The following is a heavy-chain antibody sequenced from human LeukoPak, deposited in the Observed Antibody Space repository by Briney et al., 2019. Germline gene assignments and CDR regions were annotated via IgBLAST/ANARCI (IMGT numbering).Heavy chain of an antibody. CDR2: IIPIFGTA. V-gene: IGHV1-69*01. CDR3: ARDYRDYGYYYYMDV. J-gene: IGHJ6*03. Sequence: SVKVSCKASGGTFSSYAISWVRQAPRQGLEWMGGIIPIFGTANYAQKFQGRVTITADESTSTAYMELSSLRSEDTAVYYCARDYRDYGYYYYMDVWGKGTTVTVSS. CDR1: GGTFSSYA. D-gene: IGHD4-17*01.